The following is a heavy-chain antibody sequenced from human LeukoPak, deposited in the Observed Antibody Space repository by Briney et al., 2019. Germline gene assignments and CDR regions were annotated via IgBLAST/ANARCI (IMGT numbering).Heavy chain of an antibody. V-gene: IGHV4-4*02. CDR3: ARDSLYYDSSGYYDGDAFDI. CDR1: GGSISSSNW. CDR2: IYHSGST. D-gene: IGHD3-22*01. J-gene: IGHJ3*02. Sequence: PSGTLSLTCAVSGGSISSSNWWSWVRQPPGKGLEWIGEIYHSGSTNYNPSLKSRVTISVDKSKNQFSLKLSSVTAADTAVYYCARDSLYYDSSGYYDGDAFDIWGQGTMVTVSS.